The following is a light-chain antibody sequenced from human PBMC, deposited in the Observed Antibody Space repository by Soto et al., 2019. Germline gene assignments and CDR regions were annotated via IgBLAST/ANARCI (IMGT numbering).Light chain of an antibody. Sequence: DIQMTQSPSTLSGSVGDRVTITCRASQTISSWLAWYQQKPGKAPKLLIYKASTLKSGVPSRFSVSGSGTEFTLTISSLQPDDFATYYCQQYNSYWTFGQGTKVDIK. CDR1: QTISSW. CDR2: KAS. CDR3: QQYNSYWT. V-gene: IGKV1-5*03. J-gene: IGKJ1*01.